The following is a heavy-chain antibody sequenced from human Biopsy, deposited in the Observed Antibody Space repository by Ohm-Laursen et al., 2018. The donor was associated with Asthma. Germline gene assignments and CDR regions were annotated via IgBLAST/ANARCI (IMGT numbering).Heavy chain of an antibody. CDR3: ARRWRSYDSSNYYLDQ. D-gene: IGHD3-22*01. Sequence: SETLSLTCDVSGGSISVSNWWSWVRQPPGRGLEWIGQIYHLGNAYYNPFLRSRVTISVDKSKNLFYLKLNSVTAADTAVYFCARRWRSYDSSNYYLDQWGQGTLVTVSS. CDR1: GGSISVSNW. V-gene: IGHV4-4*02. CDR2: IYHLGNA. J-gene: IGHJ4*02.